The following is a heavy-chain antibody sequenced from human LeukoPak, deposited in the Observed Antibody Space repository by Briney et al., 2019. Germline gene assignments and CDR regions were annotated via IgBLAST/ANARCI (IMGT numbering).Heavy chain of an antibody. CDR3: ARGRGSGHKENWFDP. Sequence: ASVKVPCKASGYTFTTYDINWVRQATGQGLEWMGCMNPNSGNTGYTQKFQGRVTMTRNTSISTAYMELSSLRSEDTAVYYCARGRGSGHKENWFDPWGQGTLVTVSS. CDR2: MNPNSGNT. J-gene: IGHJ5*02. V-gene: IGHV1-8*01. CDR1: GYTFTTYD. D-gene: IGHD6-19*01.